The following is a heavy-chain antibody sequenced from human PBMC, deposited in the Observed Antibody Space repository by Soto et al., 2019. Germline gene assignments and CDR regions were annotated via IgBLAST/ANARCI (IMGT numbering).Heavy chain of an antibody. CDR2: ISHSGST. Sequence: QVQLQQWGAGLLKPSETLSLTCAVHGGSFSDYFWSWIRQPPSKGLEWIGEISHSGSTSYNPSLKSRVTISVDTSKNQFFLNLSSVTAADTAVYYCARGLQRRFGGYKGLGYHGMDVWGQGTTVTVSS. J-gene: IGHJ6*02. CDR1: GGSFSDYF. D-gene: IGHD5-12*01. CDR3: ARGLQRRFGGYKGLGYHGMDV. V-gene: IGHV4-34*01.